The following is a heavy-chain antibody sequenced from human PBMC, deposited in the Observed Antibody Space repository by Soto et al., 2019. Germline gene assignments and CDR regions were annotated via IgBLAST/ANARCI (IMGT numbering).Heavy chain of an antibody. Sequence: GASVKVSCKASGYTFTSYGISWVRQAPGRGLEWMGWISAYNGNTNYAQKLQGRVTMTTDTSTSTAYMELRSLRFVDTAVYYCAGVGAGNWFDPWGQGTLVTVSS. V-gene: IGHV1-18*01. D-gene: IGHD6-13*01. J-gene: IGHJ5*02. CDR3: AGVGAGNWFDP. CDR2: ISAYNGNT. CDR1: GYTFTSYG.